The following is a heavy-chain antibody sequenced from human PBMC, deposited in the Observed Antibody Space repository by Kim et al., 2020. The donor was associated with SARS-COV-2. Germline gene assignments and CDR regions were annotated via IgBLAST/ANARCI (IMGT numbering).Heavy chain of an antibody. CDR3: AKDGYSGSHFDY. CDR1: GFTFSTYA. CDR2: ISGSGSST. Sequence: GGSLRLSCAASGFTFSTYAINWVRQAPGKGLEWVSGISGSGSSTHDADSVKGRFTISRDNSKNTLYLKMNSLRAEDTAVYYCAKDGYSGSHFDYWGQGTLVTVSS. D-gene: IGHD1-26*01. V-gene: IGHV3-23*01. J-gene: IGHJ4*02.